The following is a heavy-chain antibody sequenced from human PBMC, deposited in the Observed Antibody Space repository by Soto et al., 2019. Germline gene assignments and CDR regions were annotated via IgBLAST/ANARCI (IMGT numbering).Heavy chain of an antibody. V-gene: IGHV4-59*01. CDR2: IYYSGST. CDR1: GGSISSYY. D-gene: IGHD1-26*01. J-gene: IGHJ6*02. CDR3: ARTTYYYYYGMDV. Sequence: SETLSLTCTVSGGSISSYYWSWIRQPPGKGLEWIGYIYYSGSTNYNPSLKSRVTISVDTSKNQFSLKLSSVTAADTAVYYCARTTYYYYYGMDVWGQGTTVTVSS.